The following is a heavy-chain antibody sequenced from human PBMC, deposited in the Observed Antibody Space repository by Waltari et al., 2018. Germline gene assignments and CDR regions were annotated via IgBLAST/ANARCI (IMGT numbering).Heavy chain of an antibody. CDR3: ARPGAFVASRGNRFDY. D-gene: IGHD1-1*01. Sequence: QVQLQQWGAGLLKPSETLSLTCAVYGGSFSGYYWRWFRQPPVKGLEWIGEINHSGSTNYNPSLKSRVIISVDTSKNQFSLKLSSVTAADTAVYFCARPGAFVASRGNRFDYWGQGTLVTVSS. J-gene: IGHJ4*02. CDR1: GGSFSGYY. CDR2: INHSGST. V-gene: IGHV4-34*01.